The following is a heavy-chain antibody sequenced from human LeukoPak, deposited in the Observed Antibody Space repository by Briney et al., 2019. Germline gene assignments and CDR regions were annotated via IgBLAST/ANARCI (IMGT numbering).Heavy chain of an antibody. Sequence: PSETLSLTCTVSGGSISSYYWSWIRQPPGKGLEWIGYIYYSGSTNYNPSPKSRVTISVDTSKNQFSLKLSSVTAADTAVYYCARGYDSSGYYYEDAFDIWGQGTMVTVSS. CDR2: IYYSGST. CDR1: GGSISSYY. J-gene: IGHJ3*02. D-gene: IGHD3-22*01. CDR3: ARGYDSSGYYYEDAFDI. V-gene: IGHV4-59*01.